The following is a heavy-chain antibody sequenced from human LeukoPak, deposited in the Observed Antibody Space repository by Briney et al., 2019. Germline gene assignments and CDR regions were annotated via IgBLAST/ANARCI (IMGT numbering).Heavy chain of an antibody. Sequence: PGGSLRLSCAASGFTFSSYGMHWVRQAPGKGLEWVAFIRYDGSTYSYADSVNGRFTISRDNSKNTLYLQMNSLRAEDTAVYYCAKCFEELWATIDYWGQGTLVTVSS. CDR1: GFTFSSYG. J-gene: IGHJ4*02. V-gene: IGHV3-30*02. CDR2: IRYDGSTY. CDR3: AKCFEELWATIDY. D-gene: IGHD5-18*01.